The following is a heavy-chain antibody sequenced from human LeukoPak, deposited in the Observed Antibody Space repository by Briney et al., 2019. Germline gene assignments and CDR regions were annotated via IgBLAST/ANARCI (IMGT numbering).Heavy chain of an antibody. CDR1: GGSISSSSYY. Sequence: SETLSLTCTVSGGSISSSSYYWGWIRQPPGQGLEWIGSIYYSGSTYYNPSLKSRVTISVDTSKNQFSLKLSSVTAADTAVYYCARGQQPGAFDIWGQGTMVTVSS. V-gene: IGHV4-39*07. D-gene: IGHD6-13*01. CDR3: ARGQQPGAFDI. J-gene: IGHJ3*02. CDR2: IYYSGST.